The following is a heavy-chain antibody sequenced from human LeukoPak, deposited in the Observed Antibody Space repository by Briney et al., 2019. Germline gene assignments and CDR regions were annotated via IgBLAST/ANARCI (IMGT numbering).Heavy chain of an antibody. V-gene: IGHV1-18*01. CDR1: GYTFTSYD. D-gene: IGHD3-10*01. CDR2: ISAYNGNT. Sequence: ASVKVSCKASGYTFTSYDISWVRQAPGQGLEWMGWISAYNGNTNYAQKLQGRVTMTTDTSTSTAYMELRSLRSDDTAVYYCARGRGETMVRGLPRDWGQGTVVTVSS. CDR3: ARGRGETMVRGLPRD. J-gene: IGHJ4*02.